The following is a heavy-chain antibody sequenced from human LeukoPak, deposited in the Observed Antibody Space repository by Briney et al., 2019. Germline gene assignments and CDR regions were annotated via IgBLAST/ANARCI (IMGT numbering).Heavy chain of an antibody. CDR1: GFTFSSYS. J-gene: IGHJ3*02. CDR3: ARVDYESDAFDI. V-gene: IGHV3-21*01. Sequence: PGGSLRLSCAASGFTFSSYSMNWVRQAPGKGLEWVSSISSSSSYIYYADSVKGRFTIPRDNAKNSLYLQMNSLRAEDTAVYYCARVDYESDAFDIWGQGTMVTVSS. CDR2: ISSSSSYI. D-gene: IGHD4-17*01.